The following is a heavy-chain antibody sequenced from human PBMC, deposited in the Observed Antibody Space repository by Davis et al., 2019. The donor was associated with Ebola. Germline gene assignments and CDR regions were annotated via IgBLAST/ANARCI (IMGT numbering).Heavy chain of an antibody. Sequence: GESLKISCAASGFTFSGSAMHWVRQASGKGLEWVGRIRSKANSYATAYAASVKGRFTISRDDSKNTAYLQMSSLKTEDTAVYYCTTTTVTVDYWGQGTLVTVSS. CDR3: TTTTVTVDY. CDR1: GFTFSGSA. CDR2: IRSKANSYAT. D-gene: IGHD4-17*01. J-gene: IGHJ4*02. V-gene: IGHV3-73*01.